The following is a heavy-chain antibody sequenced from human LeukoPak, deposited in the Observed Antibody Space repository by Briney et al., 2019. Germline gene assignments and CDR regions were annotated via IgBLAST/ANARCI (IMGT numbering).Heavy chain of an antibody. D-gene: IGHD1-7*01. CDR1: GFAFSSYS. V-gene: IGHV3-21*01. J-gene: IGHJ4*02. CDR2: IAPSGGSI. Sequence: PGGSLRLSCTTFGFAFSSYSMNWVRQAPGKGLEWVSSIAPSGGSIFYADSVKGRFTISRDNAKNSLNLQMSSLRAEDTAVYYCARDRNWNYDYWGQGTLVTVSS. CDR3: ARDRNWNYDY.